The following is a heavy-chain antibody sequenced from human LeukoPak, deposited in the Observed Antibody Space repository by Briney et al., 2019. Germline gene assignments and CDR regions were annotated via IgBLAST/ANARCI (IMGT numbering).Heavy chain of an antibody. V-gene: IGHV3-21*01. CDR2: ISSSSSYI. Sequence: GGSLRLSCAASGFTFSSYSMNWVRQAPGKGLEWVSSISSSSSYIYYVDSVKGRFTISRDNAKNSLYLQMNSLRAEDTAVYYCARGGSSTSFYYMDVWGKGTTVTVSS. CDR3: ARGGSSTSFYYMDV. J-gene: IGHJ6*03. CDR1: GFTFSSYS. D-gene: IGHD2-2*01.